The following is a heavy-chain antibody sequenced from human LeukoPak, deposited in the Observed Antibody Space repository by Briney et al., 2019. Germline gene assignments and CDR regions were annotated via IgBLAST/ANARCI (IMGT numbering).Heavy chain of an antibody. CDR3: ARVPRTMVRGGWLDP. CDR1: GRSFSGYY. V-gene: IGHV4-34*01. D-gene: IGHD3-10*01. CDR2: VNAGGRT. Sequence: SETLSLTCAVYGRSFSGYYWSWVRQPPGKGLEWIGEVNAGGRTNYNPSLKSRATISADTSKNQFSLKLSSVTAADTAVYYWARVPRTMVRGGWLDPWGQGTLVTVSS. J-gene: IGHJ5*02.